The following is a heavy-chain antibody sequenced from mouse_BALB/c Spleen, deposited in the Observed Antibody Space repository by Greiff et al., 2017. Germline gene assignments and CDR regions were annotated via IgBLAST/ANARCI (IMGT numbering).Heavy chain of an antibody. D-gene: IGHD2-1*01. CDR2: IWAGGST. CDR1: GFSLTSYG. CDR3: AREREYGNYAMDY. V-gene: IGHV2-9*02. J-gene: IGHJ4*01. Sequence: VQLVESGPGLVAPSQSLSITCTVSGFSLTSYGVHWVRQPPGKGLEWLGVIWAGGSTNYNSALMSRLSISKDNSKSQVFLKMNSLQTDDTAMYYCAREREYGNYAMDYWGQGTSVTVSS.